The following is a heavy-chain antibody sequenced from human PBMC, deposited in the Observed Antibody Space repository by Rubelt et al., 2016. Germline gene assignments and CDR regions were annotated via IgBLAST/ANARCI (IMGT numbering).Heavy chain of an antibody. V-gene: IGHV4-34*01. CDR1: GGSFSGYY. Sequence: QVQLQQWGAGLLKPSETLSLTCAVFGGSFSGYYWTWIRQPPGKGLEWIGDINHSGSANYNLSLKSRLTISVDTSKNQFSLKLGSVTAADTAVYYCARDKLPRYGMDVWGQGTTVTVSS. CDR3: ARDKLPRYGMDV. D-gene: IGHD5-24*01. J-gene: IGHJ6*02. CDR2: INHSGSA.